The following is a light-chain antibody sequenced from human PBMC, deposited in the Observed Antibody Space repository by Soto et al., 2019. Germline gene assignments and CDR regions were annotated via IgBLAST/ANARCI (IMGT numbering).Light chain of an antibody. CDR3: QQYQSYSPL. V-gene: IGKV1-5*01. Sequence: DIQMTQSPSTLSASVGDRVTITCRASQTISTWLAWYQQKPGKAPQLLIFDASTLESGVPSRFSGSGSGTEFTLTISSLQPDDFATYHCQQYQSYSPLFGRGTKVEIK. CDR2: DAS. J-gene: IGKJ1*01. CDR1: QTISTW.